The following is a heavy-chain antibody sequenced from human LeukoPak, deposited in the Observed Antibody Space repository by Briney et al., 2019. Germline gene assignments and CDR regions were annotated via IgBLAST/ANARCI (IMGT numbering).Heavy chain of an antibody. CDR1: GFNFSIYG. V-gene: IGHV3-33*01. Sequence: GGSLRLSCAASGFNFSIYGMHWVRQAPGKGLEWVAVIWSDGSNKYYADSVKGRFTISRDNARNSVYLQMNSLRVEDTAVYYCARAPYYSRIEYYFEFWGQGTLVTVSS. CDR3: ARAPYYSRIEYYFEF. CDR2: IWSDGSNK. J-gene: IGHJ4*02. D-gene: IGHD3-22*01.